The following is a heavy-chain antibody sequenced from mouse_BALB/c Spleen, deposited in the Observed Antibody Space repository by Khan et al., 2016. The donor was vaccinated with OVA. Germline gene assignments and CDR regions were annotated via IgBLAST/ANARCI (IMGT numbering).Heavy chain of an antibody. D-gene: IGHD1-1*02. Sequence: EVELVESGGGLVQPGGSRKLSCAASGFTFSDYGMAWVRQAPGKGPEWVAFVSSLAYNFYYADTVTGRFTISRENAKNTLYLEMSSLRSEDIAMYYSASGGKGGFAYWGQGTMVTVSA. CDR2: VSSLAYNF. J-gene: IGHJ3*01. CDR1: GFTFSDYG. V-gene: IGHV5-15*02. CDR3: ASGGKGGFAY.